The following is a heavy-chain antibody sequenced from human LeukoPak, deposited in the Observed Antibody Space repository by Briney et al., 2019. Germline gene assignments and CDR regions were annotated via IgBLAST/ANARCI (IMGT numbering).Heavy chain of an antibody. D-gene: IGHD5-24*01. CDR2: INPNSGDT. J-gene: IGHJ4*02. CDR3: ARGRDDYNYDFDY. CDR1: GYTFTCYY. Sequence: ASVKVSCWASGYTFTCYYIHWVRQAPGQGLEWMGWINPNSGDTNSAQKFQGRVTMTGDTSISTAYMELNRLRSDDTAVYYCARGRDDYNYDFDYWGQGTLVTVSS. V-gene: IGHV1-2*02.